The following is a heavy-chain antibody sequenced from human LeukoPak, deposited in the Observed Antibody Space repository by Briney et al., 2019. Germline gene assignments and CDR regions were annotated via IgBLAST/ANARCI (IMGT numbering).Heavy chain of an antibody. J-gene: IGHJ4*02. CDR1: GFTFSSYA. CDR3: ARVSGLRWFYFDY. D-gene: IGHD4-23*01. Sequence: PGGSLRLSCAASGFTFSSYAMHWVRQAPGKGLEWVAVISYDGSNKYYADSVKGRFTISRDNSKNTLYLQMNSLRAEDTAVYYCARVSGLRWFYFDYWGQGTLVTVSS. CDR2: ISYDGSNK. V-gene: IGHV3-30-3*01.